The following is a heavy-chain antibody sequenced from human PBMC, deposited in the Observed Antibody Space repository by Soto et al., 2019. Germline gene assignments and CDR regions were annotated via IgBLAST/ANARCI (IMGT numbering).Heavy chain of an antibody. Sequence: GGSLRLSCVASGFTFSTSWMSWVRQAPGKGLEWVSAISGSGGSTYYADSVEGRFTISRDNSKNTLYLQMNSLRAEDTAVYYCARDLSEQLVRTNYYYGMDVWGQGTTVTVSS. V-gene: IGHV3-23*01. D-gene: IGHD6-6*01. J-gene: IGHJ6*02. CDR3: ARDLSEQLVRTNYYYGMDV. CDR2: ISGSGGST. CDR1: GFTFSTSW.